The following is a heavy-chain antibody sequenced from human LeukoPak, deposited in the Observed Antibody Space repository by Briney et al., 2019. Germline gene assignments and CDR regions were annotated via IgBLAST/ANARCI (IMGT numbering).Heavy chain of an antibody. J-gene: IGHJ4*02. CDR3: ASTGTYGDYAVY. V-gene: IGHV4-59*01. D-gene: IGHD4-17*01. CDR1: GGSISSYY. CDR2: IYYSGST. Sequence: SETLSFTCTVSGGSISSYYWSWIRQPPGKGLEWIGYIYYSGSTNYNPSLKSRVTMSVDTSKNQFSLKLGSVTAADTAVYYCASTGTYGDYAVYWGQGTLVTVSS.